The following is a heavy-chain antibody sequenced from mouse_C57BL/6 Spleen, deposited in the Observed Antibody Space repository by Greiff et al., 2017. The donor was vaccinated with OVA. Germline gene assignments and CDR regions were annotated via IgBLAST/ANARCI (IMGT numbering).Heavy chain of an antibody. CDR2: INPNYGTT. CDR1: GYSFTDYN. CDR3: ARECYYGSRYAMDY. J-gene: IGHJ4*01. V-gene: IGHV1-39*01. Sequence: VQLQQSGPELVKPGASVKISCKASGYSFTDYNMNWVKQSNGKSLEWIGVINPNYGTTSYNQKFKGKATLTVDQSSSTAYMQLNSLTSEDSAVDDCARECYYGSRYAMDYWGQGTSVTVSS. D-gene: IGHD1-1*01.